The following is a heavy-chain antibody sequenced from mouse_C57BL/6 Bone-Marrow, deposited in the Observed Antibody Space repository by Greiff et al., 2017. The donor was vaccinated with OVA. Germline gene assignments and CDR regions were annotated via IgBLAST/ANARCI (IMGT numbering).Heavy chain of an antibody. CDR2: ISDGGSYT. V-gene: IGHV5-4*01. D-gene: IGHD2-1*01. CDR1: GFTFSSYA. Sequence: EVKLMESGGGLVKPGGSLKLSCAASGFTFSSYAMSWVRQTPEKRLEWVATISDGGSYTYYPDNVKGRFTISRDNAKNNLYLQMSHLKSEDTAMYYCARDGIYYGNHFDYWGQGTTLTVSS. J-gene: IGHJ2*01. CDR3: ARDGIYYGNHFDY.